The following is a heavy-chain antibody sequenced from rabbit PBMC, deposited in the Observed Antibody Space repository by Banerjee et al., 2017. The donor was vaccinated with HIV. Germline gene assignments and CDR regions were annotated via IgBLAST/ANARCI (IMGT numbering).Heavy chain of an antibody. D-gene: IGHD1-1*01. CDR2: INTGSGST. Sequence: QSLEESGGDLVKPGASLTLTCTASGFSFSSSYYMCWVRQAPGKGLEWIGCINTGSGSTYYASWAKGRFTISKTSSTTVTLQMTSLTAADTATYFCARESSGQFNLWGPGTLVTVS. V-gene: IGHV1S40*01. J-gene: IGHJ4*01. CDR1: GFSFSSSYY. CDR3: ARESSGQFNL.